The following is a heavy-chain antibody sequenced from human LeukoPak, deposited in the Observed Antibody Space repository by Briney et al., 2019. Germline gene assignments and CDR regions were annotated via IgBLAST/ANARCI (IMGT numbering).Heavy chain of an antibody. CDR1: GFTFSSYG. V-gene: IGHV3-30*02. J-gene: IGHJ4*02. D-gene: IGHD3-22*01. Sequence: GGSLRLSCAASGFTFSSYGMHWVRQAPGKGLEWVAFIRYDGSNKYYADSVKGRFTISRDNSKNTLYLQMNSLRAEDTAVYYCAPSSYYYDSSFYGDFDYWGQGTLVTVSS. CDR3: APSSYYYDSSFYGDFDY. CDR2: IRYDGSNK.